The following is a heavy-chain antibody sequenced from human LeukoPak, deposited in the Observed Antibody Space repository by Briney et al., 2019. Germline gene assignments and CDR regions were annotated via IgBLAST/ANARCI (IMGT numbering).Heavy chain of an antibody. Sequence: GRSLRLSCAASGFTFSAHGMHWVRQAPGKGLEGVAVICYDGSKQEYAESVKGRFTISRDDSKNTLYLQMNSLRAEDTAVYYCAREASGYYRDFWGQGALVTVSS. CDR3: AREASGYYRDF. J-gene: IGHJ4*02. D-gene: IGHD3-3*01. CDR2: ICYDGSKQ. V-gene: IGHV3-33*01. CDR1: GFTFSAHG.